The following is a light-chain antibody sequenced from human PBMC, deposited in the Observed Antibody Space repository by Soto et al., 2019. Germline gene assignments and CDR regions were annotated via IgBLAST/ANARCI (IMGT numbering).Light chain of an antibody. CDR2: GTS. J-gene: IGKJ1*01. V-gene: IGKV3-20*01. Sequence: EIVLTQSPGTLSLSPGERATLSCRASQSVSSNYLAWYQQKPGLAPRLLIYGTSSRATGIPDRFSGSGSGTDFTLTISRLEPEDFAVYYCQQYGSSLLTFGQGTKVDVK. CDR3: QQYGSSLLT. CDR1: QSVSSNY.